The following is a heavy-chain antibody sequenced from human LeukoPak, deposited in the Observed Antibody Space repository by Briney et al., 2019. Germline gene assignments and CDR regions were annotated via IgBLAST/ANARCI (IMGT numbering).Heavy chain of an antibody. J-gene: IGHJ4*02. V-gene: IGHV3-20*04. CDR3: ARAPITSPFYFDY. D-gene: IGHD2-2*01. CDR1: GFAFDEHG. CDR2: INWSGGST. Sequence: GGSLRLSCTASGFAFDEHGMSWVRHVPGKGLEWVSGINWSGGSTGYADPLRGRFTISRDNAENSLYLQMDSLRAEDTALYYCARAPITSPFYFDYWGQGTLVTVSS.